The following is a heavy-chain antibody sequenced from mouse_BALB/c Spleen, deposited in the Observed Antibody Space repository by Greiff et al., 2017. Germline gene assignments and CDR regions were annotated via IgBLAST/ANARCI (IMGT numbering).Heavy chain of an antibody. CDR3: ARNYRRGAMDY. V-gene: IGHV2-2*02. CDR2: IWSGGST. CDR1: GFSLTSYG. J-gene: IGHJ4*01. Sequence: VHLVESGPGLVAPSQSLSITCTVSGFSLTSYGVHWVRQSPGKGLEWLGVIWSGGSTDYNAAFISRLSISKDNSKSQVFFKMNSLQANDTAIYYCARNYRRGAMDYWGQGTSVTVSS.